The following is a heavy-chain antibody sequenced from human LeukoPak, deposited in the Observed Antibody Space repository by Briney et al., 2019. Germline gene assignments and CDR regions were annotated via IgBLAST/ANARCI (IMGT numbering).Heavy chain of an antibody. Sequence: GEALQISFKGSGYSFTSYWIGWVRPMPGKGLEWMGIIYPGDSDTRYSPSFQGQVTISADKSISTAYLQWSSLKASDTAMYYCARPEDILTGALDYWGQGTLVTVSS. V-gene: IGHV5-51*01. CDR1: GYSFTSYW. J-gene: IGHJ4*02. CDR3: ARPEDILTGALDY. D-gene: IGHD3-9*01. CDR2: IYPGDSDT.